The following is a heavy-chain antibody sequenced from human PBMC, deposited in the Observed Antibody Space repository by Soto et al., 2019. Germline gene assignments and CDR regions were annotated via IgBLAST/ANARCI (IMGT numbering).Heavy chain of an antibody. CDR3: ARGVYSGDK. CDR2: INPNGGST. CDR1: GYIFTNYY. J-gene: IGHJ4*02. V-gene: IGHV1-46*01. D-gene: IGHD2-21*01. Sequence: QVRLVQSGAEVKKPGASVKVSCKASGYIFTNYYIHWVRQAPGQGLEWMAIINPNGGSTNCAQEFQGRIPLTREKVKSTVYMDLGSLKSEDKAVYYCARGVYSGDKWGQGTLVTVSS.